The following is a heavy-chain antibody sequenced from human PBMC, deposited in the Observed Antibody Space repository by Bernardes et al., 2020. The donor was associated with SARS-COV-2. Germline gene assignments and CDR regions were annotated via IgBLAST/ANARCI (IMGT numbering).Heavy chain of an antibody. Sequence: GGSLRLSCAASGFMFSSYGMQWVRQALGKGLEWVAHIPFDGSSKYYADSVKGRFTISRDNSKNTLYLQMNSLRVEDTAVYYCAKELNWNHFDYWGQGSLVTVSS. CDR2: IPFDGSSK. J-gene: IGHJ4*02. V-gene: IGHV3-30*02. D-gene: IGHD1-20*01. CDR1: GFMFSSYG. CDR3: AKELNWNHFDY.